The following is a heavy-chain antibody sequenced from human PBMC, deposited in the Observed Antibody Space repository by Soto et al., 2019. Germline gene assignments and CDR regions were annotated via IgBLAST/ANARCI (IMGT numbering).Heavy chain of an antibody. D-gene: IGHD3-9*01. Sequence: PGGSLRLSCAASGFTFSSYSMNWVRQAPGKGLEWVSSISSSSSYIYYADSVKGRFTIPRDNAKNSLYLQMNSLGVEDTALYYCSYDTFGDKDFWGQGTPVTVSS. CDR1: GFTFSSYS. CDR3: SYDTFGDKDF. V-gene: IGHV3-21*01. CDR2: ISSSSSYI. J-gene: IGHJ4*02.